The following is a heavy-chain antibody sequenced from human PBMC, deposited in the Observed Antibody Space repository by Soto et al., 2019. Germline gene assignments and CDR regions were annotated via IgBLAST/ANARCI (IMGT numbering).Heavy chain of an antibody. V-gene: IGHV3-30*18. J-gene: IGHJ4*02. Sequence: QVQLVESGGGAVQPGESLRLSCVASGFDFTYYAMHWVRQAPGKGLESVAVMSSDGSKIHHTDSVKGRFNISRDNSKNTLYLQMNSLRKEDTAVYFCAKDEGVGGTLWLFDYWGQGTLVSVSS. CDR1: GFDFTYYA. CDR3: AKDEGVGGTLWLFDY. CDR2: MSSDGSKI. D-gene: IGHD1-26*01.